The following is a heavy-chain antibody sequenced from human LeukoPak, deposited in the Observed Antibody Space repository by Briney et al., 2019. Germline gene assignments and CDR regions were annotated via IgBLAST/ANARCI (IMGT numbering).Heavy chain of an antibody. CDR2: ISWNSGSI. CDR1: GFTFDDYA. D-gene: IGHD3-10*01. Sequence: GGSLRLSCAASGFTFDDYAMHWVRQAPGKGLEWVSGISWNSGSIGYADSVKGRFTISRDNAKNSLYLQMNSLRAEDTALYYCAKPYGSGSSDLPWFDPWGQGTLVTVSS. J-gene: IGHJ5*02. CDR3: AKPYGSGSSDLPWFDP. V-gene: IGHV3-9*01.